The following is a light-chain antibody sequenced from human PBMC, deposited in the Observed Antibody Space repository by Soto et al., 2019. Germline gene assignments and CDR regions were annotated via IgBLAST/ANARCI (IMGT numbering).Light chain of an antibody. CDR3: CSYAGRSTYV. CDR2: EGS. Sequence: ALTQPASVSGSPGQSITISCAGSSSDVGSYSLVSWYQQHPGKAPKLMIYEGSKRPSGVSYRFSGSKSGNTASLTISGLQAEDEADYYCCSYAGRSTYVLGTGTKVTVL. V-gene: IGLV2-23*01. CDR1: SSDVGSYSL. J-gene: IGLJ1*01.